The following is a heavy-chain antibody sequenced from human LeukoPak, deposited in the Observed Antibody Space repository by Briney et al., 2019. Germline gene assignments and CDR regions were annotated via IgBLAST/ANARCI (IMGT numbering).Heavy chain of an antibody. CDR1: GFTFSTYW. Sequence: GGSLRLSCAASGFTFSTYWMSWVRQAPGKGLEWVANIKQDGSDQYYVDSVKGRFTVSRDNSKNTLCLQMNSLRVEDTAVYSCARGYGGTHYFDCWGQGTRVTVSS. CDR2: IKQDGSDQ. V-gene: IGHV3-7*05. D-gene: IGHD2-15*01. CDR3: ARGYGGTHYFDC. J-gene: IGHJ4*02.